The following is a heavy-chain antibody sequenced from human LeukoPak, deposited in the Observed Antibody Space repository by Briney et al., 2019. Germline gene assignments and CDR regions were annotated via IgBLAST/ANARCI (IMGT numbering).Heavy chain of an antibody. J-gene: IGHJ4*02. V-gene: IGHV1-18*01. D-gene: IGHD3-9*01. CDR3: ARDYYDILTGYYNFDY. CDR2: ISVHNGNT. Sequence: ASVKVSCKASGYNFNSYGISWVRQTPGQGLEWMGWISVHNGNTNYAQKLQGRVIMTTDTSTSTAYMELRSLRSGDTAVYYCARDYYDILTGYYNFDYWGQGTLVTVSS. CDR1: GYNFNSYG.